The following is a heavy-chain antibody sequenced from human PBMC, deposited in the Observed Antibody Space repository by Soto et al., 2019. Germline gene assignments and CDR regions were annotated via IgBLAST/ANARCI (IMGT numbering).Heavy chain of an antibody. CDR1: GGSITTGGYY. CDR3: ARTKCSGGSCYSRSLDY. CDR2: RYYSEST. Sequence: ASETLSLTCTVSGGSITTGGYYWSWIRQLPGKGLEWIGHRYYSESTYYNPSLKSRVSISLDTSKNQFSLKLSFVTAADTAMYYCARTKCSGGSCYSRSLDYWGQGTPVTVSS. J-gene: IGHJ4*02. V-gene: IGHV4-31*03. D-gene: IGHD2-15*01.